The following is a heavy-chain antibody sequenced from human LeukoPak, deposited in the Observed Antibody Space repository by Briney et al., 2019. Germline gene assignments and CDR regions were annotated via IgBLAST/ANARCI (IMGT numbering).Heavy chain of an antibody. CDR1: GFTFSSYW. CDR3: AKDPGYSSGWYNVDY. V-gene: IGHV3-23*01. CDR2: ISGSGGST. Sequence: GGSLRLSCAASGFTFSSYWMHWVRQAPGKGLEWVSTISGSGGSTYYADSVKGRFTISRDNSKNTLFLQMNSLRAEDTAIYYCAKDPGYSSGWYNVDYWGQGTLVTVSS. J-gene: IGHJ4*02. D-gene: IGHD6-19*01.